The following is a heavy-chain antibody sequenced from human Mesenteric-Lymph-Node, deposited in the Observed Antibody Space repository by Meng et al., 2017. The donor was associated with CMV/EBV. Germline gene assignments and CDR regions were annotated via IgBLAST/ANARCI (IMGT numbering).Heavy chain of an antibody. CDR1: GTTFNSYT. CDR3: LIVMPNTDFDH. J-gene: IGHJ4*02. V-gene: IGHV1-69*02. D-gene: IGHD2-8*01. Sequence: SCKASGTTFNSYTISWVRQAPGQGLEWMGRIIPILDIASYAQRFQGRLTFIADKATTTAYMELSSLRSEDTAIYYCLIVMPNTDFDHWGQGTLVTVSS. CDR2: IIPILDIA.